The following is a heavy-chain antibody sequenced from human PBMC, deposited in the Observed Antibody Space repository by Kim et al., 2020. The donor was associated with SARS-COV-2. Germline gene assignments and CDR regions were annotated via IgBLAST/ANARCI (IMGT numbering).Heavy chain of an antibody. J-gene: IGHJ6*02. CDR2: IYPDDSDT. CDR3: ATQTETYGMDV. CDR1: GYNFNNYW. Sequence: GESLKISCKGSGYNFNNYWIAWVRQMPGKGLEWMGIIYPDDSDTRYSPSFQGQVTISADKSTGTAYLQWSSLKASDTAMYYCATQTETYGMDVWGQGTTVTVSS. V-gene: IGHV5-51*01.